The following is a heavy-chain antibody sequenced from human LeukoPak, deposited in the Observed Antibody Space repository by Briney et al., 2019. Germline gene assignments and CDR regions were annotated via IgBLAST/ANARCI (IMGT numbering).Heavy chain of an antibody. Sequence: GKSLRLSCAASGFTFSNYLMHWVRQVPGKGLDWVAVISPDGKNKYYADSVQGRFTISRDNSKNTLYLQMNSLRAEDTAIYYCASRYCSGGSCYLYSFDYWGQGTLVTVSS. D-gene: IGHD2-15*01. CDR3: ASRYCSGGSCYLYSFDY. V-gene: IGHV3-30*04. CDR2: ISPDGKNK. CDR1: GFTFSNYL. J-gene: IGHJ4*02.